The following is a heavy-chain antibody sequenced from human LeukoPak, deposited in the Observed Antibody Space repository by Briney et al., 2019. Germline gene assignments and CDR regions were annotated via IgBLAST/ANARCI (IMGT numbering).Heavy chain of an antibody. D-gene: IGHD2-8*01. V-gene: IGHV4-59*01. CDR2: VFYRGNT. CDR1: GDSISNNY. Sequence: SETLSLTCTVSGDSISNNYWSWIRPSPGKGLEWIGNVFYRGNTNYNPSLKSRVTISVDTSKNQFSLKLNSVTAADTAVYYCARGVYAGSGYWGQGALVTVSS. J-gene: IGHJ4*02. CDR3: ARGVYAGSGY.